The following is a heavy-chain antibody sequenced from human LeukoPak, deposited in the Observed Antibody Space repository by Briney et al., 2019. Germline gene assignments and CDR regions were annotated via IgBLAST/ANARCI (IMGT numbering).Heavy chain of an antibody. CDR2: ISGSGGNT. CDR1: GFTFSSYA. V-gene: IGHV3-23*01. CDR3: AKSVHDFWSQPDAFDI. D-gene: IGHD3-3*01. J-gene: IGHJ3*02. Sequence: PGGSLRLSCAASGFTFSSYAMSWVRQAPGKGLEWVSTISGSGGNTYYADSVKGRFTISRDNSKNTLYLQMSSLGAEDTAVYYCAKSVHDFWSQPDAFDIWGQGTMVTVSS.